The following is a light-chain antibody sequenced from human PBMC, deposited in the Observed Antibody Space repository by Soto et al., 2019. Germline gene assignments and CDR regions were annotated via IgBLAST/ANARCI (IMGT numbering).Light chain of an antibody. Sequence: SYELTQPPSVSVSPGQTASITCSGNKLENKNVCWYQQKTGQSPVLVIYQDYLRPSGVPERFSGSNSGNTATLTISGTQAMDDADYYRQAWDTGTVIFGGGTKLTVL. J-gene: IGLJ2*01. CDR2: QDY. CDR3: QAWDTGTVI. V-gene: IGLV3-1*01. CDR1: KLENKN.